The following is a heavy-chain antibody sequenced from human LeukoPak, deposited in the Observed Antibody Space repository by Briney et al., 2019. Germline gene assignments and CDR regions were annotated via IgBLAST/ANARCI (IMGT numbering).Heavy chain of an antibody. CDR2: IYHSGST. D-gene: IGHD5-12*01. CDR1: GGSISSYS. Sequence: SETLSLTCTVSGGSISSYSWSWIRQPPGKGLEWIGYIYHSGSTYYNPSLKSRVTISVDRSKNQFSLKLSSVTAADTAVYYCARQDERRRGYDYWGQGTLVTVSS. V-gene: IGHV4-30-2*01. CDR3: ARQDERRRGYDY. J-gene: IGHJ4*02.